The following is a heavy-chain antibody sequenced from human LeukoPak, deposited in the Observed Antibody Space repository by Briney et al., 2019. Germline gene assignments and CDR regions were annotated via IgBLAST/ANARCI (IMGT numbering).Heavy chain of an antibody. CDR2: IRYDGSNK. D-gene: IGHD3-9*01. Sequence: GGSLRLSCAASGFTFSSYGMHWVRQAPGKGLEWVAFIRYDGSNKYYADSVKGRFTISRDSSKNTLYLQMNSLRAEDTAVYYCAKDRYFERYYFDYWGQGTLVTVSS. CDR3: AKDRYFERYYFDY. CDR1: GFTFSSYG. V-gene: IGHV3-30*02. J-gene: IGHJ4*02.